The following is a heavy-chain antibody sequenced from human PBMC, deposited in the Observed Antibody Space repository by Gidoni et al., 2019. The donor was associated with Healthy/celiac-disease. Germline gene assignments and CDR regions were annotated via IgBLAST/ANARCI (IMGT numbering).Heavy chain of an antibody. V-gene: IGHV3-23*01. J-gene: IGHJ4*02. CDR2: ISGSGGST. Sequence: EVQLLESGGGLVQPGGSLRLSCAASGFTFSSYALSWVRQAPGKGLEWVSAISGSGGSTYYADSVKGRFTISRDNSKNTLYLQMNSLRAEDTAVYYCAKDPGYCSGGSCYASGLFDYWGQGTLVTVSS. CDR3: AKDPGYCSGGSCYASGLFDY. CDR1: GFTFSSYA. D-gene: IGHD2-15*01.